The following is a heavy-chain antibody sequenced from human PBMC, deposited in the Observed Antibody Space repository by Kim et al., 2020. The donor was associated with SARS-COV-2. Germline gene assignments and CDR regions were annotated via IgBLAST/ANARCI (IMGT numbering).Heavy chain of an antibody. CDR2: IWYDGSNK. J-gene: IGHJ3*02. D-gene: IGHD1-26*01. CDR3: ARDQWVGATKPTIRDAFDI. V-gene: IGHV3-33*01. CDR1: GFTFSSYG. Sequence: GGSLRLSCAASGFTFSSYGMHWVRQAPGKGLEWVAVIWYDGSNKYYADSVKGRFTISRDNSKNTLYLQMNSLRAEDTAVYYCARDQWVGATKPTIRDAFDIWGQGTMVTVSS.